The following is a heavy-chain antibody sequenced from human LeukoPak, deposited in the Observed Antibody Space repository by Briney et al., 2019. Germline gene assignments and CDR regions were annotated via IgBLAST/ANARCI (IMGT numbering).Heavy chain of an antibody. CDR3: AREKYYYYGSGSFSYFDH. J-gene: IGHJ4*02. D-gene: IGHD3-10*01. CDR1: GGTFSSYA. Sequence: SVKVSCKASGGTFSSYAISWVRQAPGQGLEWMGGIIPIFGTANYAQKFQGRVTITADESTSTAYMELSSLRSEDTAVYYCAREKYYYYGSGSFSYFDHWGQGTLVTVSS. V-gene: IGHV1-69*13. CDR2: IIPIFGTA.